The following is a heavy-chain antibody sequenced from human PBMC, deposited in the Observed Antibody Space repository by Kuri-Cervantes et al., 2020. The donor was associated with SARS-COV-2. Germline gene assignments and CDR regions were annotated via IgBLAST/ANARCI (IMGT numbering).Heavy chain of an antibody. CDR2: IYYSGST. V-gene: IGHV4-59*12. CDR1: GGSISSYY. CDR3: ASARAFDI. Sequence: ESLKISCTVSGGSISSYYWSWIRQPPGKGLEWIGYIYYSGSTNYNPPLKSRVTISVDTSKNQFSLKLSSVTAADTAVYYCASARAFDIRGQGTMVTVSS. J-gene: IGHJ3*02.